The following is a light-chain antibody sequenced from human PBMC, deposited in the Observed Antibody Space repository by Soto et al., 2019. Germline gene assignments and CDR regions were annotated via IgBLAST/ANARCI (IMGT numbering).Light chain of an antibody. J-gene: IGKJ3*01. CDR3: QQYNSWPPLFT. CDR1: QSIATN. CDR2: GAS. V-gene: IGKV3D-15*01. Sequence: EIVMTQSPAILSLSPGETATLSCRASQSIATNLAWYQQRPGQAPRLLIYGASTRATDVPARFSGSVSGTEFILSITRLQSEDFEVYYCQQYNSWPPLFTFGPGTTLDL.